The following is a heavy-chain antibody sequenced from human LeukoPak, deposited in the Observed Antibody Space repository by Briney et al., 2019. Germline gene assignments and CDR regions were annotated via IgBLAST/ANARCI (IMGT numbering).Heavy chain of an antibody. CDR3: ARGRVGATAYYYYYMDV. CDR2: IKQDGSEK. D-gene: IGHD1-26*01. CDR1: GFTFSSYW. V-gene: IGHV3-7*01. Sequence: GGSLRLSCAASGFTFSSYWMSWVRQAPGKGLEWVANIKQDGSEKYYVDSVKGRFTISRDNAKNSLYLQMNSLRAEDTAVYYCARGRVGATAYYYYYMDVWGKGTTVTISS. J-gene: IGHJ6*03.